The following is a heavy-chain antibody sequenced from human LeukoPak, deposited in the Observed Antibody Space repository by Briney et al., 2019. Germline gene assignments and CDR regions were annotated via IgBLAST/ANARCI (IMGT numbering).Heavy chain of an antibody. J-gene: IGHJ4*02. CDR2: IWSDGSRK. CDR1: GFSFNSYA. CDR3: ASSYYLYYFDY. Sequence: PGGSLRLSCGASGFSFNSYAIHWVRQAPGKGLEWVAVIWSDGSRKYYADSVKGRFTISRDNAKNTLYLQMNSLGAEDTAVYYCASSYYLYYFDYWGQGTLVTVSS. V-gene: IGHV3-33*01. D-gene: IGHD3-22*01.